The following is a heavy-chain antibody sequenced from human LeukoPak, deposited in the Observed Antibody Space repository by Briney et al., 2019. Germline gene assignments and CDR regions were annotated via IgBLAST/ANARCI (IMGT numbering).Heavy chain of an antibody. V-gene: IGHV3-30*02. J-gene: IGHJ4*02. CDR2: MKTDGSNK. CDR3: AKGLADDAIDY. CDR1: GFTFSSYA. D-gene: IGHD1-1*01. Sequence: PGGSLRLSCAASGFTFSSYAMSWVRQAPGKGLEWVANMKTDGSNKYYADSVKGRFTISRDNSKNTLYLQMNSLRAEDTAVYYCAKGLADDAIDYWGQGTLVTVSS.